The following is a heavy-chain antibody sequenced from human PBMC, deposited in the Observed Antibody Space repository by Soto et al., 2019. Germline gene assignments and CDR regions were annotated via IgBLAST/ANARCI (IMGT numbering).Heavy chain of an antibody. CDR2: INAGNGNT. Sequence: ASVKVSCKASGYTFTSYAMHWVRQAPGQRLEWMGWINAGNGNTKYSQKFQGRVTITRDTSASTAYMELSSLRSEDTAVYYCARDLAPIYCSGRLDYWYFDLWGRGTLVTVSS. V-gene: IGHV1-3*01. CDR3: ARDLAPIYCSGRLDYWYFDL. J-gene: IGHJ2*01. D-gene: IGHD2-15*01. CDR1: GYTFTSYA.